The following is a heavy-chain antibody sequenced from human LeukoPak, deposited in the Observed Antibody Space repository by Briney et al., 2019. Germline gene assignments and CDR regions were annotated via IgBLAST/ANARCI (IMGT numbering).Heavy chain of an antibody. J-gene: IGHJ4*02. Sequence: QPGRSLRLSCAAPGFTFDDYAMHWVRQAPGKGLEWVSGISWNSGSIGYADSVKGRFTISRDNAKNSLYLQMNSLRAEDMALYYCAKDSSGGSLDYWGQGTLVTVSS. CDR3: AKDSSGGSLDY. CDR2: ISWNSGSI. CDR1: GFTFDDYA. V-gene: IGHV3-9*03. D-gene: IGHD2-15*01.